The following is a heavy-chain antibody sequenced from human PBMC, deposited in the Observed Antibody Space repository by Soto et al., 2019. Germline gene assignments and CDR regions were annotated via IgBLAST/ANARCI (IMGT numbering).Heavy chain of an antibody. J-gene: IGHJ5*02. CDR1: GFTFSSYD. CDR3: ARYDCISTSCYGGSWFDP. V-gene: IGHV3-48*01. Sequence: GGSLRLSCAASGFTFSSYDMNWVRQAPGKGLEWVSYISSSSSTIYYADSVKGRFTISRDNAKNSLYLQWSSLKASDTAMYYCARYDCISTSCYGGSWFDPWGQGTLVTVSS. D-gene: IGHD2-2*01. CDR2: ISSSSSTI.